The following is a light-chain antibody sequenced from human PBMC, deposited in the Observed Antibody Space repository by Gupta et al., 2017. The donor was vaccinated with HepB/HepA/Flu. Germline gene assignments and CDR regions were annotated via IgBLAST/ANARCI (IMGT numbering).Light chain of an antibody. V-gene: IGKV3-15*01. CDR3: QQYNNGPPIT. CDR1: QSVSSN. J-gene: IGKJ5*01. Sequence: EIVMTQSPATLSVSPGERATLSCRASQSVSSNLAWYQQKPGQAPRLLIYGASTRATGIPARFSGSGSGTEFTRTISSLQSEDFAVYYCQQYNNGPPITFGQGTRLEMK. CDR2: GAS.